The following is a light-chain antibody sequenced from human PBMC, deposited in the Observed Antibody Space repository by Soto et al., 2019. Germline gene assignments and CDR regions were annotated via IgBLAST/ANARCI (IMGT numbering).Light chain of an antibody. J-gene: IGKJ4*01. CDR1: QSISSY. V-gene: IGKV1-33*01. CDR3: QQYDNLPLT. Sequence: DIQMTQSPSSLSASVGDRVTITCRASQSISSYLNWYQQKPGKAPKLLIYDASDLETGVPSRFSGSGSGTDFTFTINSLQPEDIATYYCQQYDNLPLTFGGGTKVDIK. CDR2: DAS.